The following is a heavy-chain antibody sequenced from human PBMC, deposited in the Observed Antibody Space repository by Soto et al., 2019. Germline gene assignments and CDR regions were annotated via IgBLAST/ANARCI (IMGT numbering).Heavy chain of an antibody. CDR1: GGSISSYF. CDR2: IYYSGST. Sequence: PSATLSLTCTFSGGSISSYFWSWIRQPPGKGLEWIGYIYYSGSTNYNPSLKSRVNISVDTSKNQFSLKLSSVTAADTAVYYCVSESTVTDAFDIWGQGTMVT. CDR3: VSESTVTDAFDI. D-gene: IGHD4-17*01. V-gene: IGHV4-59*01. J-gene: IGHJ3*02.